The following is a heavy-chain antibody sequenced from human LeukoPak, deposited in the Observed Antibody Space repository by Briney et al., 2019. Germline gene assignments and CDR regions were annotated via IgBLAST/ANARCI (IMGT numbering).Heavy chain of an antibody. J-gene: IGHJ4*02. CDR3: ARGLGYCTSTTCLLPFDY. V-gene: IGHV3-53*01. CDR1: GFTVSTYY. Sequence: GGSLRLSCAASGFTVSTYYITWVRQAPGKGRECVSVIYSGGSTYYADSVKGRFTVSRDNTKSTLYLQMNSLRAEDTAMYYCARGLGYCTSTTCLLPFDYWGQGTLVTVSS. D-gene: IGHD2-2*01. CDR2: IYSGGST.